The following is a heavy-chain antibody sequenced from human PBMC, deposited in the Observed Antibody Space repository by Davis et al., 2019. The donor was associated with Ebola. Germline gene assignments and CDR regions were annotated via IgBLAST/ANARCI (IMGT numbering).Heavy chain of an antibody. Sequence: PSETLSLTCAVYGGSFSGYYWSWIRQPPGKGLEWIGYIYYSGSTNYNPSLKNRVTISVDTSKNQFSLKLSSVTAADTAVYYCARGLFAQRGYYYYYYMDVWGKGTTVTVSS. CDR3: ARGLFAQRGYYYYYYMDV. CDR2: IYYSGST. D-gene: IGHD2-21*01. J-gene: IGHJ6*03. CDR1: GGSFSGYY. V-gene: IGHV4-34*01.